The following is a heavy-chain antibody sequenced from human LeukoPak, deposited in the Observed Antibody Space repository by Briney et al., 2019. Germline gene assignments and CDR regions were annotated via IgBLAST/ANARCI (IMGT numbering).Heavy chain of an antibody. J-gene: IGHJ4*02. D-gene: IGHD4-11*01. CDR1: GYTFTHYA. CDR2: TNVANDYT. Sequence: GASVKVSCKASGYTFTHYAVHWVRQAPGQRLEWVGWTNVANDYTESSQKFQDRFIITSDPSATTVYMELSSLRSEDTAVYYCARDDFSTYAGLNYFDYWGQGSLVTVSS. CDR3: ARDDFSTYAGLNYFDY. V-gene: IGHV1-3*01.